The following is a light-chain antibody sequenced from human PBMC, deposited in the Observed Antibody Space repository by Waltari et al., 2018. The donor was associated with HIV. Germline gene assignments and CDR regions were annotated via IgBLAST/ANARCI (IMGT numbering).Light chain of an antibody. Sequence: QSALTQPASVSGSPGQSTTISCTGTSSDVGSYNLVSWYQQHPGKAPKLMMYEGSKRPSGVSKRFSGSKSGNTASLTISGLQAEDEADYYCCSYAGSSTNVVFGGGTKLTVL. J-gene: IGLJ2*01. CDR2: EGS. V-gene: IGLV2-23*01. CDR3: CSYAGSSTNVV. CDR1: SSDVGSYNL.